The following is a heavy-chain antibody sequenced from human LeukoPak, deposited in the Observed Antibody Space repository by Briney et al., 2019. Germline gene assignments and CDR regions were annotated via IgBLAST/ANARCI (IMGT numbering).Heavy chain of an antibody. Sequence: GGSLRLSCAASGFTFDDYAMHWVRQAPGKGLEWVSGISWNSGSIGYADSVKGRFTISRDNAKNSLYLQMNSLRAEDTALYYCAKDRSVRYSYGWDFDYWGQGTLVTVSS. D-gene: IGHD5-18*01. CDR3: AKDRSVRYSYGWDFDY. J-gene: IGHJ4*02. V-gene: IGHV3-9*01. CDR1: GFTFDDYA. CDR2: ISWNSGSI.